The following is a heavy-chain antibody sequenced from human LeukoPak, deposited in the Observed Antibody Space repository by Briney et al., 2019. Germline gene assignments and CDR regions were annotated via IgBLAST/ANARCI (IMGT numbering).Heavy chain of an antibody. Sequence: GGSLRLSCAASGFTFSNYGMHWVRQAPGKGLEWVAFIQYDGNTKYFADSVKGRFTISRDNAKNSLYLQMNSLRAEDTAVYYCARGGSWFGELKGRYYYYGMDVWGQGTTVTVSS. V-gene: IGHV3-30*02. CDR3: ARGGSWFGELKGRYYYYGMDV. D-gene: IGHD3-10*01. J-gene: IGHJ6*02. CDR1: GFTFSNYG. CDR2: IQYDGNTK.